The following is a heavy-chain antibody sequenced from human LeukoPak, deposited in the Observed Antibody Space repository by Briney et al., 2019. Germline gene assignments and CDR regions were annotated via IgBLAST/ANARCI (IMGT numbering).Heavy chain of an antibody. CDR3: ARVVTMVRGVPHYYMDV. CDR1: QFSLSSFW. J-gene: IGHJ6*03. V-gene: IGHV3-7*01. D-gene: IGHD3-10*01. CDR2: INRDGSAK. Sequence: GGSLRLSCAASQFSLSSFWMSWVRQAPGKGLEWVANINRDGSAKYYVDSVKGRFTVSRDNTKNSLYLQANSLRAEDTAVYYCARVVTMVRGVPHYYMDVWGKGTTVTVSS.